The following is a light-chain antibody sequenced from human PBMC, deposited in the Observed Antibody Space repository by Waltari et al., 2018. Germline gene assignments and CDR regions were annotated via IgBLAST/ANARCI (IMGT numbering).Light chain of an antibody. CDR2: TDN. J-gene: IGLJ3*02. Sequence: QSVLTQPPSASGTPGQRVTISCSGSNSNIGRNAVNWYQQLPETAPKLLIHTDNPRPSGVPDRFSGSKSGTSASLAISGLQSEDEADYHCATWDDSLNGWVFGGGTKVTVL. CDR1: NSNIGRNA. CDR3: ATWDDSLNGWV. V-gene: IGLV1-44*01.